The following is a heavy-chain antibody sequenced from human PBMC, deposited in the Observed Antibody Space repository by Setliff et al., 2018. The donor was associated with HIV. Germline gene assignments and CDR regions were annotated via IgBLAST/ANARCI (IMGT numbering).Heavy chain of an antibody. CDR3: ARKYLVNVFDY. Sequence: SETLSLTCSVSGGSLSSYYWSWIRQPPGKGLEWIGYVYYSGTTNYNPSLKSRVSMSVDTSKNQFSLRLSSVTAADTAVHYCARKYLVNVFDYWGQGMLVTVSS. V-gene: IGHV4-59*01. D-gene: IGHD3-22*01. J-gene: IGHJ4*02. CDR1: GGSLSSYY. CDR2: VYYSGTT.